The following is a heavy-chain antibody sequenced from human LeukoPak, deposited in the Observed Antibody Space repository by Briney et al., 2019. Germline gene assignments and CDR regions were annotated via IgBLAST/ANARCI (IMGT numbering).Heavy chain of an antibody. Sequence: ASGKVSCKASGGTFSSYTISWVRQAPGQGLEWMGRIIPILGIANYAQKFQGRVTITADKSTSTAYMELSSLRSEDTAVYYCARYPWIDDYYYYGMDVWGQGTTVTVSS. J-gene: IGHJ6*02. CDR2: IIPILGIA. CDR3: ARYPWIDDYYYYGMDV. V-gene: IGHV1-69*02. D-gene: IGHD2-2*03. CDR1: GGTFSSYT.